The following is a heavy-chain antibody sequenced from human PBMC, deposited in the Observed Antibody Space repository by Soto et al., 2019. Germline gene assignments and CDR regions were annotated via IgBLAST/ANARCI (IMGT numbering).Heavy chain of an antibody. CDR3: ARDTPPTDY. CDR1: GYTFTSYH. J-gene: IGHJ4*02. CDR2: ISAYNTNT. Sequence: QVQLVQSGAEVKKPGASVKVSCKTSGYTFTSYHISWVRQAPGQGLEWMGWISAYNTNTNYAQKFQGRVTMTTDTLTSTEYMERRSLRSDDTAVYYCARDTPPTDYWGQGTLVTVSS. V-gene: IGHV1-18*01.